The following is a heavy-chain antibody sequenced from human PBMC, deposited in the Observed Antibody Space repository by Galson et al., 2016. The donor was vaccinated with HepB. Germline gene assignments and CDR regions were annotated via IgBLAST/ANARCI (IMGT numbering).Heavy chain of an antibody. CDR1: GFSVNDNN. V-gene: IGHV3-53*01. J-gene: IGHJ4*02. CDR2: VHGNGDI. CDR3: ASFGGCYIGG. D-gene: IGHD3-16*01. Sequence: SLRLSCAASGFSVNDNNMCWVRQAPGKGLEWVSVVHGNGDINYADSVKGRFSTSRDIRMNTLSLHMKSLRSEDTAMYYCASFGGCYIGGWGQGTLVTVSS.